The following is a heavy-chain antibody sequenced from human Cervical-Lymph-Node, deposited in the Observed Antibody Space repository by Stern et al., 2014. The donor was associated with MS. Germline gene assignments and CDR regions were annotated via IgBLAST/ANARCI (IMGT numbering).Heavy chain of an antibody. V-gene: IGHV3-30*01. Sequence: MQLVESGGGVVQPGRSLRLSCAASGFSFSNYAVHWVRQAPGKGLEWVAVAAYDGNKDSADAVKGRFTVARDNSKNALYLQMNSVRTEDTAVYYCARDRGSDDAFDLWGQGTMVTVSA. CDR1: GFSFSNYA. CDR2: AAYDGNK. J-gene: IGHJ3*01. D-gene: IGHD3-16*01. CDR3: ARDRGSDDAFDL.